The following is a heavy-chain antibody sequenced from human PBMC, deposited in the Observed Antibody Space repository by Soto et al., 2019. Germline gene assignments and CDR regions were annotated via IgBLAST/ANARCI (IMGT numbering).Heavy chain of an antibody. CDR1: GFTVSSNY. CDR2: IYSGGST. Sequence: EVQLVESGGGLVQPGGSLRLSCAASGFTVSSNYMSWVRQAPGKGLEWVSVIYSGGSTYYADSVKGRFTISRHNSKNTMYLQMTSLRAEDTAVYYCARDRGSHYDILTGYPAAPSGWFDPWGQGTLVTVSS. J-gene: IGHJ5*02. D-gene: IGHD3-9*01. CDR3: ARDRGSHYDILTGYPAAPSGWFDP. V-gene: IGHV3-53*04.